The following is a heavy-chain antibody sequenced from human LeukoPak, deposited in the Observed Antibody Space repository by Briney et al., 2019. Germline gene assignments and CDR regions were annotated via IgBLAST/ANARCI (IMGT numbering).Heavy chain of an antibody. CDR1: GGSISSYY. D-gene: IGHD1-26*01. V-gene: IGHV4-59*08. J-gene: IGHJ4*02. Sequence: PSETLSLTCTVSGGSISSYYWSWIRQPPGKGLEWIGYIYYNGITHYNPSLNSRVTISVDTSKNQFSLKLSSVTAADTAVYYCARLTIQRGSGSYLFDYWGQGTLVTVSS. CDR2: IYYNGIT. CDR3: ARLTIQRGSGSYLFDY.